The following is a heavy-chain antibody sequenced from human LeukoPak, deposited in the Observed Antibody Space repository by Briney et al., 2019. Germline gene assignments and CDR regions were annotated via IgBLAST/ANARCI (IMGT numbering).Heavy chain of an antibody. CDR1: GFTFSSYA. CDR3: ARDSVGATTYFDY. Sequence: GGSLRLSCAASGFTFSSYAMHWVRQAPGKGLEWVAVISYDGSNKYYADSVKGRFTISRDNSKNTLYLQMNSLRAEDTAVYYGARDSVGATTYFDYWGQGTLVTVSS. CDR2: ISYDGSNK. J-gene: IGHJ4*02. V-gene: IGHV3-30-3*01. D-gene: IGHD1-26*01.